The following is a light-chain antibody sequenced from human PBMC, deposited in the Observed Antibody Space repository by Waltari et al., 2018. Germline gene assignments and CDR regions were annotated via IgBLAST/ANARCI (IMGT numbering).Light chain of an antibody. CDR1: QSLLRSNGYNY. J-gene: IGKJ4*01. CDR3: MQAVQIPLT. V-gene: IGKV2-28*01. Sequence: DIVMTQSPLFLPVTPGESASISCSSSQSLLRSNGYNYLDWYLQKPGQSPQLLIYLGSNRASGVPDRFSGSGSGTDFTLKISRVEAEDVGVYYCMQAVQIPLTFGGGTRVEIK. CDR2: LGS.